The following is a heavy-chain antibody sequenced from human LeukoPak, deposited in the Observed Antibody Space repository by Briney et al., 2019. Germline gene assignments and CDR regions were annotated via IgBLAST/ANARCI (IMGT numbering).Heavy chain of an antibody. CDR3: ASHYGSGSYFHNYLGVASYYFDY. J-gene: IGHJ4*02. V-gene: IGHV4-39*01. CDR2: IYYSGST. Sequence: LETLSLTCTVSGGSISSSSYYWGWIRQPPGQGLEWIGSIYYSGSTYYNPSLKSRVTISVDTSKNQFSLKLSSVTAADTAVYYCASHYGSGSYFHNYLGVASYYFDYWGQGTLVTVSS. CDR1: GGSISSSSYY. D-gene: IGHD3-10*01.